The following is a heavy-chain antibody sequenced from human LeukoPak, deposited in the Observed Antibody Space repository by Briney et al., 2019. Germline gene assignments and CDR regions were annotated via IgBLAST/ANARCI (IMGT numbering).Heavy chain of an antibody. CDR2: ISSGGGSS. J-gene: IGHJ4*02. CDR3: AKDLVGATFDF. V-gene: IGHV3-23*01. Sequence: GGSLRLSCAASGFTFSSYSMSWVRQAPGKGLEWVSAISSGGGSSYYADTVKGRFIISKDNYKNTLYLQMNSLRAEDAAVYYCAKDLVGATFDFWGQGTVVSVS. D-gene: IGHD1-26*01. CDR1: GFTFSSYS.